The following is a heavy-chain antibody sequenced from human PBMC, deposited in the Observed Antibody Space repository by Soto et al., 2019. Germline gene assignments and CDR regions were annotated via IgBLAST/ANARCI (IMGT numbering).Heavy chain of an antibody. J-gene: IGHJ4*02. Sequence: ESGGGVVQPGRSLRLSCAASGFTFSSYGMHWVRQAPGKGLEWVAVIWYDGSNKYYADSVKGRFTISRDNSKNTLYLQMNSLRAEDTAVYYCARCPFYSNSIYLDYWGQGTLVTVSS. D-gene: IGHD4-4*01. CDR2: IWYDGSNK. CDR1: GFTFSSYG. CDR3: ARCPFYSNSIYLDY. V-gene: IGHV3-33*01.